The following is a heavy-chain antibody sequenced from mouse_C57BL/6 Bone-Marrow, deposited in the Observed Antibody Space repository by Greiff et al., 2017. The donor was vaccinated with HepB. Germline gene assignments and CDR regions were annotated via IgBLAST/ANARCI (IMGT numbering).Heavy chain of an antibody. CDR3: AREGLRRPFDY. CDR1: GYTFTNYW. Sequence: VQLQESGAELVRPGTSVKMSCKASGYTFTNYWIGWAKQRPGHGLEWIGDIYPGGGYTNYNEKFKGKATLTADKSSSTAYMQFSSLTSEDSAIYYCAREGLRRPFDYWGQGTTLTVSS. CDR2: IYPGGGYT. J-gene: IGHJ2*01. V-gene: IGHV1-63*01. D-gene: IGHD2-4*01.